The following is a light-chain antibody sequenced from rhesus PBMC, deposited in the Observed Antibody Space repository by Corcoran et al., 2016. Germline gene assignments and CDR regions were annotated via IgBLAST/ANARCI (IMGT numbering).Light chain of an antibody. Sequence: EIVMTQSPATLALSPGERATLSCRASQSVSSYLAWYQQKPGQAPRLLISGASSRATGIPDRFRGSGSGTEFTLTSSSLEPEDVGVYFCLQSSNWPFTFGPGTKLDIK. CDR3: LQSSNWPFT. J-gene: IGKJ3*01. V-gene: IGKV3-24*04. CDR1: QSVSSY. CDR2: GAS.